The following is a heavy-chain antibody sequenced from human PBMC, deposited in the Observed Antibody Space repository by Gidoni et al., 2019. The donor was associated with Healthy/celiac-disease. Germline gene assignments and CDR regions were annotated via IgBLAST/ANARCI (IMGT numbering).Heavy chain of an antibody. CDR3: ARDSGGYYDSSGYTVHYYYGMDV. Sequence: EVQLVESGGGLVQPGGSLRLSCAASGFTVSSNYLSWVRQAPGKGLEWVSVIYSGGSTYYADSVKGRFTISRDNSKNTLYLQMNSLRAEDTAVYYCARDSGGYYDSSGYTVHYYYGMDVWGQGTTVTVSS. V-gene: IGHV3-66*02. CDR2: IYSGGST. D-gene: IGHD3-22*01. CDR1: GFTVSSNY. J-gene: IGHJ6*02.